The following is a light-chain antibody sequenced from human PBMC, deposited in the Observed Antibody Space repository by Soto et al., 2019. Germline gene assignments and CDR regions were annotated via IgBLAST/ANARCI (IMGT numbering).Light chain of an antibody. V-gene: IGKV1-9*01. J-gene: IGKJ4*01. CDR2: AAS. CDR1: QGISSY. Sequence: IQLTQSPSSLSASVGDSVTITCRASQGISSYLAWYQQEPGKAPKLLIYAASTLQSGVPSRFSGGGSGTDFTLTISSLQPEDFVTYYCQQLNSYPLTFGGGTTVEIK. CDR3: QQLNSYPLT.